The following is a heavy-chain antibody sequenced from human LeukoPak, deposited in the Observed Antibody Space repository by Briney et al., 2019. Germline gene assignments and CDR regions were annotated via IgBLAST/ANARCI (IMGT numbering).Heavy chain of an antibody. Sequence: ASVTVSCKASGYTFTGYYMHWVRQAPGQGLEWMGWINPNSGGTNYAQKFQGRVTMTRDTSIGTAYMELSRLRSDDTAVYYCARAYYYDSSYWFDPWGQGTLVTVSS. CDR3: ARAYYYDSSYWFDP. CDR1: GYTFTGYY. D-gene: IGHD3-22*01. J-gene: IGHJ5*02. CDR2: INPNSGGT. V-gene: IGHV1-2*02.